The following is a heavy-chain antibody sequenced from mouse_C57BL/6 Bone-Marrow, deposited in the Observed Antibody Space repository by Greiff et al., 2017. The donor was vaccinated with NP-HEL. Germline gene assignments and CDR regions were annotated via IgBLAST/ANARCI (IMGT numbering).Heavy chain of an antibody. CDR3: ARSAIPYYYAMDY. CDR1: GFNIKDYY. V-gene: IGHV14-2*01. J-gene: IGHJ4*01. D-gene: IGHD1-2*01. CDR2: IDPEDGET. Sequence: VQLQQSGAELVKPGASVKLSCTASGFNIKDYYMHWVKQRTEQGLEWIGRIDPEDGETKYVPKFQGKATITADTSSNTAYLQLSSLTSEDTAVYYCARSAIPYYYAMDYWGQGTSVTVSS.